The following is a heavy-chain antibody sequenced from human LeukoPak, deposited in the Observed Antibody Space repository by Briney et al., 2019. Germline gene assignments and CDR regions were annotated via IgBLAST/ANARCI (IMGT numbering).Heavy chain of an antibody. J-gene: IGHJ4*02. D-gene: IGHD1-1*01. Sequence: ASVKISCKASGGTFSSYAISWVRQAPGQGLEWMGWINPNSGGTNYAQKFQGRVTMTRDTSISTAYMELSRLRSDDTAVYYCAPSGGTTYDFYMWYFDYWGQGTLVTVSS. CDR2: INPNSGGT. CDR1: GGTFSSYA. CDR3: APSGGTTYDFYMWYFDY. V-gene: IGHV1-2*02.